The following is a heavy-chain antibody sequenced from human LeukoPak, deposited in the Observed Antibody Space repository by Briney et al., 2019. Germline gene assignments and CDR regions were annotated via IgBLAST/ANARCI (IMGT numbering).Heavy chain of an antibody. D-gene: IGHD6-19*01. Sequence: SETLSLTCTVSGGSISSYYWSWIRLAAGKGLEWIGRIYTSGGTNYNPSLKSRDTMSVDTSKNQFSLNLSSVTPADTAVYYCARGIYSSGWYWLDPWGQGILVTVSS. CDR3: ARGIYSSGWYWLDP. CDR2: IYTSGGT. V-gene: IGHV4-4*07. CDR1: GGSISSYY. J-gene: IGHJ5*02.